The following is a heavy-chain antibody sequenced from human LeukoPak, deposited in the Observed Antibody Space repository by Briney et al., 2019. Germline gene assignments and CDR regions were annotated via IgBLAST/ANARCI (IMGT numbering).Heavy chain of an antibody. CDR1: GFTFSSYA. V-gene: IGHV3-23*01. J-gene: IGHJ4*02. Sequence: GGSLRLSCAASGFTFSSYAMSWVRQAPGKGLEWVSAISGSGGSTYYADSVKGRFTISRDNSKNTLYLQMNSLRAEDTAVYYCAKDGDYYGSGSYWGAPFDYWGQGTLVTVSS. CDR2: ISGSGGST. CDR3: AKDGDYYGSGSYWGAPFDY. D-gene: IGHD3-10*01.